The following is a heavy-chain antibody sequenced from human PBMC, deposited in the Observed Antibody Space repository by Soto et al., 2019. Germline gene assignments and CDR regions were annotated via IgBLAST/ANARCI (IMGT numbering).Heavy chain of an antibody. CDR3: ARTYDSNGYANAFDS. CDR2: IYDNGIT. D-gene: IGHD3-22*01. CDR1: GRSITSYY. Sequence: QVVLQESGPGLVKPSETLSLTCSVSGRSITSYYWSWVRQPPGKGLEWIGYIYDNGITSQNPSLKSRVTMSADTSQNHFSLKLTSVTGADTAVYYCARTYDSNGYANAFDSWGQGSLVTVTS. J-gene: IGHJ4*02. V-gene: IGHV4-59*12.